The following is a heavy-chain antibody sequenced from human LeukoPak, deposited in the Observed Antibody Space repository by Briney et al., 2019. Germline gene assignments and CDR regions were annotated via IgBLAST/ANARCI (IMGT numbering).Heavy chain of an antibody. V-gene: IGHV3-11*06. CDR2: ISSSSSYI. CDR1: GFTFSDYY. D-gene: IGHD1-1*01. Sequence: GGSLRLSCAASGFTFSDYYMSWIRQAPGKGLEWVSSISSSSSYIYYADSVKGRFTISRDNAKNSLYLQMNSLRAEDTAVYYCARWGLLDGIDAFDIWGQGTMVTVSS. J-gene: IGHJ3*02. CDR3: ARWGLLDGIDAFDI.